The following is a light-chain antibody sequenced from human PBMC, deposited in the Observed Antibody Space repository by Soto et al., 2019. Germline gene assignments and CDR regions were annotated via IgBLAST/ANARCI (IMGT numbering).Light chain of an antibody. Sequence: QSVLIQPASVSGSPGQSITISCTGTSSDVGGYNYVSWYQQHPGKAPKLMIYDVSNRPSGVSNRFSGSKSGNTASLTISGLQAEDEADYYCSSYTSSSTPLYVFGTGTKVTVL. CDR3: SSYTSSSTPLYV. CDR2: DVS. CDR1: SSDVGGYNY. J-gene: IGLJ1*01. V-gene: IGLV2-14*01.